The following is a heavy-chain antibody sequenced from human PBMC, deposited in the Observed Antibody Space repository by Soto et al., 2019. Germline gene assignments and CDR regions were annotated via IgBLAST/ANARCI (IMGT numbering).Heavy chain of an antibody. CDR1: GYTFTSSY. J-gene: IGHJ3*02. Sequence: ASVKVSCRASGYTFTSSYIHWVRQAPGQGLEWMGIINPSGGSTSYAQKFQGRVTMTRDTSTSTVYMELSSLRSEDTAVYYCARTRQLLLDAFDIWGQGTMVTVS. D-gene: IGHD2-15*01. CDR3: ARTRQLLLDAFDI. CDR2: INPSGGST. V-gene: IGHV1-46*03.